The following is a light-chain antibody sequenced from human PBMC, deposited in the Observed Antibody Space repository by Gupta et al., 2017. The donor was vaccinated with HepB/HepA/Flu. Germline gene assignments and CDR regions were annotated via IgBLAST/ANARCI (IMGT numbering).Light chain of an antibody. J-gene: IGKJ1*01. CDR1: QSILYSSNNKNC. V-gene: IGKV4-1*01. Sequence: DIVMTQSPDSLAVSLGERATINCKSSQSILYSSNNKNCLAWYQQKSGQPPRLLIYWSSTRESGVPDRFSGSGSGTDFTLTISSLQAEDVAVYYCQQYYRPLPTFGHGTKVEIK. CDR3: QQYYRPLPT. CDR2: WSS.